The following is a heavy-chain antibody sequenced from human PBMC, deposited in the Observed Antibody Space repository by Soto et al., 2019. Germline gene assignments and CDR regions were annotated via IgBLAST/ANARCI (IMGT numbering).Heavy chain of an antibody. J-gene: IGHJ4*02. Sequence: QVQLVQSGAEVKKPGASVKVSCKASGYTFTSYGISWVRQAPGQGLEWMGWISAYNGNTNYAQKLQGRVTMTTDTSTSTAYMELRSLRSDDTSVYYCARAVDYVWGSYNGYFDYWGQGTLVTVSS. CDR1: GYTFTSYG. D-gene: IGHD3-16*01. CDR3: ARAVDYVWGSYNGYFDY. CDR2: ISAYNGNT. V-gene: IGHV1-18*04.